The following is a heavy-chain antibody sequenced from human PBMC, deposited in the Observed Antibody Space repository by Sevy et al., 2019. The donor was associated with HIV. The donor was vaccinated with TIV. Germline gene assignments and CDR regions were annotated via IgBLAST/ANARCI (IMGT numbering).Heavy chain of an antibody. J-gene: IGHJ4*02. Sequence: EGSLRLSCAASGFSFSSYAMSWVRRAPGKGLECVSAIGSSDGGTTYYADSVRGRFTISRDNSKNTLYLQMNSLTAEDTAVYYCAKPTYSKSPFAYWGQGTLVTVSS. V-gene: IGHV3-23*01. CDR2: IGSSDGGTT. D-gene: IGHD1-26*01. CDR1: GFSFSSYA. CDR3: AKPTYSKSPFAY.